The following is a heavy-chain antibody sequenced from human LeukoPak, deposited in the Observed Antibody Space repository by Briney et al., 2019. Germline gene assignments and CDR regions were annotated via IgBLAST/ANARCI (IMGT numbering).Heavy chain of an antibody. Sequence: ASVKVSCKASGYTFTGYYMHWVRQAPGQGLEWMGWINPNSGGTNYAQKFQGRVTMTRDTSISTAYMELSRLRSDDTAVYYCARVGSGSRRAAGDYFDYWGQGTLVTVSS. CDR3: ARVGSGSRRAAGDYFDY. D-gene: IGHD1-26*01. J-gene: IGHJ4*02. CDR1: GYTFTGYY. CDR2: INPNSGGT. V-gene: IGHV1-2*02.